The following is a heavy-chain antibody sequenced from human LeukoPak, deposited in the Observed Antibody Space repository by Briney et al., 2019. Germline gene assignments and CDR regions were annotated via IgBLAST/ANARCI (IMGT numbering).Heavy chain of an antibody. CDR1: GGTFSSYT. CDR2: IIPILGIA. Sequence: SVKVSCKASGGTFSSYTISWVRQAPGQGVEWMGGIIPILGIANYAQKFQGRVTITADKSTSTAYMELSSLRSEDTAVYYCASSSDCSSTSCYRNWGQGTLVTVSS. D-gene: IGHD2-2*02. V-gene: IGHV1-69*10. J-gene: IGHJ4*02. CDR3: ASSSDCSSTSCYRN.